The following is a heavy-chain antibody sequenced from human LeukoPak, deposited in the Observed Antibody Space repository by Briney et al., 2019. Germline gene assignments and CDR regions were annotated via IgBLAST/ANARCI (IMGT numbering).Heavy chain of an antibody. Sequence: GGSLRLSCVASGFAFNTYPMSWVRQAPGQGLEWVSALSDRGDFIYYADFVKGRFTVSRDNSKDTLYLQMNSLRAEDTAVYYCAREGYSSTFDYWGQGTLVTVSS. CDR3: AREGYSSTFDY. CDR2: LSDRGDFI. D-gene: IGHD4-11*01. J-gene: IGHJ4*02. V-gene: IGHV3-23*01. CDR1: GFAFNTYP.